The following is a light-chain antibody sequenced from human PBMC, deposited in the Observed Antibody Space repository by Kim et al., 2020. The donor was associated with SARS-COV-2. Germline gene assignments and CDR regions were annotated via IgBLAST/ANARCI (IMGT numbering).Light chain of an antibody. CDR3: EQFKNDPRT. V-gene: IGKV1-17*01. Sequence: DIQMTQSPSSLSASVGDRVTITCRASQDIRSALGWYQQKPGEAPKRLMFPATTLQNGVPSRFSGSGSGTEFTLTISSLQPEDCATYFCEQFKNDPRTFGQGTKVDI. J-gene: IGKJ1*01. CDR2: PAT. CDR1: QDIRSA.